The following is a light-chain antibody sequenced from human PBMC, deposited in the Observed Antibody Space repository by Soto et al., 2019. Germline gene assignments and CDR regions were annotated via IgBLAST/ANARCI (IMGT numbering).Light chain of an antibody. CDR3: QQYFGSLYT. Sequence: SVLTQSPGTLSLSPGEGATLSCRTSQSISSTYLAWYQQIPGQAPRLLIYAASSRATGIPDRFSGSGSGTDFTLTISRLEPEDFAVYYCQQYFGSLYTFGQGTKLEIK. V-gene: IGKV3-20*01. CDR2: AAS. J-gene: IGKJ2*01. CDR1: QSISSTY.